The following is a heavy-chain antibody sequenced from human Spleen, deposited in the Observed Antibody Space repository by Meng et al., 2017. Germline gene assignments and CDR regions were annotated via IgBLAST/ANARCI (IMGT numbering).Heavy chain of an antibody. CDR3: ARAGSLRQLLPSNWFDP. V-gene: IGHV1-24*01. CDR1: GYTLTELS. CDR2: FDPEDGET. D-gene: IGHD2-15*01. J-gene: IGHJ5*02. Sequence: ASVKVSCKVSGYTLTELSMHWVRQAPGKGLEWMGGFDPEDGETIYAQKFQGRVTMTEDTSTDTAYMELSSLRSEDTAVYYCARAGSLRQLLPSNWFDPWGQGTLVTVSS.